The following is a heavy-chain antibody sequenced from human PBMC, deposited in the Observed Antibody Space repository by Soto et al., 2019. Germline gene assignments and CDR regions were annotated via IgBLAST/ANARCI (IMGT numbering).Heavy chain of an antibody. Sequence: ASVKVSCKASGYTFTGYYMHWVRQAPGQGLEWMGWINPNSGGTNYAQKFQGRVTMTRDTSISTAYMELSRLRSDDTAVYYCAKTYYDVGSGYFTYQPDPVGVDYWGQGTLVTVSS. D-gene: IGHD3-3*01. CDR3: AKTYYDVGSGYFTYQPDPVGVDY. CDR1: GYTFTGYY. J-gene: IGHJ4*02. V-gene: IGHV1-2*02. CDR2: INPNSGGT.